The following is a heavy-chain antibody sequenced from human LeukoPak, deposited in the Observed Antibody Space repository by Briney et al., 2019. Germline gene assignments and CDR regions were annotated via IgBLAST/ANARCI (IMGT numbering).Heavy chain of an antibody. CDR1: GFTVSSKY. Sequence: GGSLRLSCAASGFTVSSKYMSWVRQAPGKGLEWVSIIYSDGTSYYADFVKGRFTISRDNSRNTLYHQMNSLRPEDTAVYYCATPRGIWGVSLDHWGQGTLVTVSS. D-gene: IGHD3-10*01. CDR2: IYSDGTS. V-gene: IGHV3-53*01. CDR3: ATPRGIWGVSLDH. J-gene: IGHJ4*02.